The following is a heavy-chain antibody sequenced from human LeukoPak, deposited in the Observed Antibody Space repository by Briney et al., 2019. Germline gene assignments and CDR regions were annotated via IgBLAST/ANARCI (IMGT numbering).Heavy chain of an antibody. Sequence: GGSLRLSCAASGFTFSSYAMSWVRQAPGKGLEWVSAIRGSGGSTYYADSVKGRFTISRDNSKNTLYLQMNSLRAEDTAVYYCAIYPPGIAAAGIFDYWGQGTLVTVSS. CDR1: GFTFSSYA. J-gene: IGHJ4*02. D-gene: IGHD6-13*01. CDR2: IRGSGGST. V-gene: IGHV3-23*01. CDR3: AIYPPGIAAAGIFDY.